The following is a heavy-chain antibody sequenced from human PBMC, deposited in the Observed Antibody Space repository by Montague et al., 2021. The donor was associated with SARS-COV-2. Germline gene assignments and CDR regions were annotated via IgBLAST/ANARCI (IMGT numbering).Heavy chain of an antibody. V-gene: IGHV4-39*01. CDR1: GGSISSSSCY. D-gene: IGHD3-22*01. CDR2: IYYSGST. Sequence: SETLSLTCTVSGGSISSSSCYWGWIRQPPGKGLEWIGSIYYSGSTXYKPSLKSRVTISVDTSENQFSLKLSSVTAADTAVYYCARHSYDSSGYYSPWYFDLWGRGTLVTVSS. CDR3: ARHSYDSSGYYSPWYFDL. J-gene: IGHJ2*01.